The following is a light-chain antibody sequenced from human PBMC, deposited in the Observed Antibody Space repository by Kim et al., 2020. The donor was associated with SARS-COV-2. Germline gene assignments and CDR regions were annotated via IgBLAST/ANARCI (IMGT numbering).Light chain of an antibody. CDR3: QVWDSSSVV. J-gene: IGLJ2*01. Sequence: VAQGKTARITGGGNNSGSKRVPWYQQKPVQAPVLVIYYDSDRPAGSPERFSGANSGNTATLTISRVEAGDEADYYCQVWDSSSVVFGGGTQLTVL. V-gene: IGLV3-21*04. CDR1: NSGSKR. CDR2: YDS.